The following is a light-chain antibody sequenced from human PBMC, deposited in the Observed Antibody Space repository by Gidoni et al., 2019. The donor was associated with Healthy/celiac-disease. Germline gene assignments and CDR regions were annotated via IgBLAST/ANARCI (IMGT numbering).Light chain of an antibody. CDR1: SSNIGSNT. J-gene: IGLJ2*01. CDR2: SNN. Sequence: QSVLTQPPSASGTPGQRVTISCSGSSSNIGSNTVNWYQQLPGTAPKLLIYSNNQRPSGVPDRFSGSKSGTSASLAISGLQSEDEADYYCAAWDDSWSEVVFGGGTKLTVL. V-gene: IGLV1-44*01. CDR3: AAWDDSWSEVV.